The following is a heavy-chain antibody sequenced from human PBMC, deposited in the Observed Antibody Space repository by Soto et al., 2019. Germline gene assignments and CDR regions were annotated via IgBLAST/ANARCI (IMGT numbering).Heavy chain of an antibody. CDR2: IYYSGST. J-gene: IGHJ3*02. CDR1: GGSISSGDYY. V-gene: IGHV4-30-4*01. Sequence: PSETLSLTCTVSGGSISSGDYYWSWIRQPPGKGLEWIGYIYYSGSTYYNPSLKSRVTISVDTSKNQFSLKLSSVTAADTAVYYCATAIHYYDSSGYFGAFDIWGQGTMVTVSS. CDR3: ATAIHYYDSSGYFGAFDI. D-gene: IGHD3-22*01.